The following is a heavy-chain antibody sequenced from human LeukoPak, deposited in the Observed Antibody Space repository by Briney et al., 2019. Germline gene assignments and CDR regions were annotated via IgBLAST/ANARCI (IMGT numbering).Heavy chain of an antibody. D-gene: IGHD3-22*01. CDR3: ARGAYYDSSGYANY. CDR2: INSYNSNT. CDR1: GYTFTSYG. J-gene: IGHJ4*02. Sequence: ASVKVSCKASGYTFTSYGISWVRQAPGQGLERMGLINSYNSNTNYAQKLQGRVTMTTDTTTSTAYMELRSLRADDTAVYYCARGAYYDSSGYANYWGQGTLVTVSS. V-gene: IGHV1-18*01.